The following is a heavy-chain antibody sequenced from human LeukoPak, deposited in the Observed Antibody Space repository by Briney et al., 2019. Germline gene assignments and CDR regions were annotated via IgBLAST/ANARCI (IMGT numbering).Heavy chain of an antibody. CDR2: ISPSGDST. CDR3: AKGDWGEH. V-gene: IGHV3-23*01. D-gene: IGHD7-27*01. CDR1: GFTFSIYA. Sequence: PGGSLRLSCAASGFTFSIYAMTWVRQAPGEGLEWVSKISPSGDSTYYADSVKGRFTISRDNSKNTVYLQMNSLRAEDTAIYYCAKGDWGEHWGQGTLVTVSS. J-gene: IGHJ4*02.